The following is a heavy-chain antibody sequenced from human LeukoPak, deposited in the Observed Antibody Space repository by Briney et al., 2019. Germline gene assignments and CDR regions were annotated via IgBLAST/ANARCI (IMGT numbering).Heavy chain of an antibody. J-gene: IGHJ4*02. D-gene: IGHD2-2*01. CDR1: GFTFSSYA. Sequence: GGSLRLSCAASGFTFSSYAMSWVRQAPGKGLEWVSTISGGGDSTYYADSVKGRFTISRDNSKNTLYLEMNTLRVEDTAVYYCVSCRESSSSCSPDYWGQGTLVFVSS. V-gene: IGHV3-23*01. CDR3: VSCRESSSSCSPDY. CDR2: ISGGGDST.